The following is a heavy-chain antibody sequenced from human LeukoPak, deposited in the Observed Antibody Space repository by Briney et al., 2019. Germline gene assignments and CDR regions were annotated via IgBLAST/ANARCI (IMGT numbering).Heavy chain of an antibody. CDR1: GGTFSSYA. J-gene: IGHJ4*02. V-gene: IGHV1-69*04. D-gene: IGHD5-18*01. CDR3: ARDRNSYGSTFDY. Sequence: SVKVSCKASGGTFSSYAISWVRQAPGQGLEWMGRIIPILGIANYAQKFQGRVTITADKSTSTAYMELSSLRSEDTAVYYCARDRNSYGSTFDYWGQGTLVTVSS. CDR2: IIPILGIA.